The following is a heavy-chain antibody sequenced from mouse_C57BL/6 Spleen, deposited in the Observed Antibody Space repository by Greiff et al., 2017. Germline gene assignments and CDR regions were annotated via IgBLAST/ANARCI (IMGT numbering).Heavy chain of an antibody. J-gene: IGHJ3*01. CDR3: ARYYYGSSGGFAY. D-gene: IGHD1-1*01. Sequence: QVQLQQPGAELVRPGSSVKLSCKASGYTFTSYWMHWVKQRPIQGLEWIGNIDPSDSETHYNQKFKDKATLTVDKSSSTAYMQLSSLTSEDSAVYYCARYYYGSSGGFAYWGQGTLVTVSA. CDR1: GYTFTSYW. V-gene: IGHV1-52*01. CDR2: IDPSDSET.